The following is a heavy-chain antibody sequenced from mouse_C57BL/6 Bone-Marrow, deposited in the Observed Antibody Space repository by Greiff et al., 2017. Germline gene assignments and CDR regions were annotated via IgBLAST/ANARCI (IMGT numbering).Heavy chain of an antibody. Sequence: QVQLQQPGAELVRPGSSVKLSCKASGYTFTSYWMHWVKQRPIQGLEWIGNIDPSDSDTHYNQKFKDKATLTVDKSSSTAYMQLSSLTSEDSAVYYCARGGYYVSLAYWGQGTLVTVSA. CDR1: GYTFTSYW. CDR2: IDPSDSDT. J-gene: IGHJ3*01. CDR3: ARGGYYVSLAY. V-gene: IGHV1-52*01. D-gene: IGHD2-3*01.